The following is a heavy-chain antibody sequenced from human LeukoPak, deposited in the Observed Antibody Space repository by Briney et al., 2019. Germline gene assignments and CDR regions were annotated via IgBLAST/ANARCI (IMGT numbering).Heavy chain of an antibody. CDR1: GDPISYHY. V-gene: IGHV4-4*07. CDR3: ARVLFTEEDAFDI. J-gene: IGHJ3*02. Sequence: NTSETLSLTCTVSGDPISYHYWSWIRQPAGKGLEWIGRIYSSASANYNPSLKSRVTMSLDTSKNQFSLNLTSVTAADTAVYYCARVLFTEEDAFDIWGQGTMVTVSS. CDR2: IYSSASA.